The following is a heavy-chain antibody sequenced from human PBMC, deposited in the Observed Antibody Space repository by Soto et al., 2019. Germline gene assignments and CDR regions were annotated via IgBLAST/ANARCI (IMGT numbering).Heavy chain of an antibody. D-gene: IGHD3-16*01. CDR2: ISGSGGST. J-gene: IGHJ4*02. V-gene: IGHV3-23*01. CDR1: GFTFSSYG. Sequence: GGSLRLSCAASGFTFSSYGMSWVRQAPGKGLEWVSAISGSGGSTYYADSVKGRFTISRDNSKNTLYLQMNSLRAEDTAVYYCAKDPAGVHPYMITFGGVTIDWGQGTLVTVSS. CDR3: AKDPAGVHPYMITFGGVTID.